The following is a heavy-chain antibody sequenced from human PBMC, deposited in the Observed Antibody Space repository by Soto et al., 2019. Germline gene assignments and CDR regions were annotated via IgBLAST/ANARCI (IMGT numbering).Heavy chain of an antibody. CDR3: ARQGPYYYYYGMDV. Sequence: GESLKISCKGSGYSFTSYWISWVRQMPGKGLEWTGRIDPSDSYTNYSPSFQGHVTISADKSISTAYLQWSSLKASDTAMYYCARQGPYYYYYGMDVWGQGTTVTVSS. CDR1: GYSFTSYW. CDR2: IDPSDSYT. J-gene: IGHJ6*02. V-gene: IGHV5-10-1*01.